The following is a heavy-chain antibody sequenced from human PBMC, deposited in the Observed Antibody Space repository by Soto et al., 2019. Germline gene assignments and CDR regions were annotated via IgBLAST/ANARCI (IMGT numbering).Heavy chain of an antibody. V-gene: IGHV6-1*01. Sequence: KQSQTLSLTCAISGDSVSSNSAAWNWIRQSPSRGLEWLGRTYYRSKWYNDYAVSVKSRITINPDTSKNQFSLQLNSVTPEDTAVYYCARDPMGELWAGLGYYYYGMDVWGQGTTVTVSS. D-gene: IGHD3-10*01. CDR3: ARDPMGELWAGLGYYYYGMDV. CDR2: TYYRSKWYN. J-gene: IGHJ6*02. CDR1: GDSVSSNSAA.